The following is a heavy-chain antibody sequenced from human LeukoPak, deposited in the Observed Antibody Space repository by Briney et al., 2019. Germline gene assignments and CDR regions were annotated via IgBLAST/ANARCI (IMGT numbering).Heavy chain of an antibody. D-gene: IGHD3-10*01. CDR2: IYWDDDK. CDR3: AHRLNTMVRGLFDP. J-gene: IGHJ5*02. CDR1: GFSLSTSGVG. Sequence: SGPTLVKPTQTLTLTCTFSGFSLSTSGVGVGWIRQPPGKALEWLALIYWDDDKRYSPSLKSRLTITKDTPKNQVVLTMTNMDPVDTATYYCAHRLNTMVRGLFDPWGQGTLVTVSS. V-gene: IGHV2-5*02.